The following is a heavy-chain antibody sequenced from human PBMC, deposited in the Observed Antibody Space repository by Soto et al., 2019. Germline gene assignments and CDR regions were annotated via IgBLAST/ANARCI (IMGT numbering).Heavy chain of an antibody. Sequence: QVQLQESSTGLVKPSETLSLTCTVSGGSISSYYWSWIRQPPGKGLEWIGYIYYSGSTNYNPSLKSRVTISVDTSKNQFSLKLSSVTAADTAVYYCARDLKELGVYWGQGTLVTVSS. CDR1: GGSISSYY. CDR2: IYYSGST. J-gene: IGHJ4*02. CDR3: ARDLKELGVY. D-gene: IGHD7-27*01. V-gene: IGHV4-59*01.